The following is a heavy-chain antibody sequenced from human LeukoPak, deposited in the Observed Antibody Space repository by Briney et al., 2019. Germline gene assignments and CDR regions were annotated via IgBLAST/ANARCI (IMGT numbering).Heavy chain of an antibody. CDR3: ARLFPGIAAAGTGWFDP. Sequence: GESLKISCKGSGYSFTSYWIGWVRQMPGKGLVWMGIIYPGVSDTRYSPSFQGQVTISADKSISTAYLQWSSLKASDTAMYYCARLFPGIAAAGTGWFDPWGQGTLVTVSS. D-gene: IGHD6-13*01. CDR1: GYSFTSYW. J-gene: IGHJ5*02. V-gene: IGHV5-51*01. CDR2: IYPGVSDT.